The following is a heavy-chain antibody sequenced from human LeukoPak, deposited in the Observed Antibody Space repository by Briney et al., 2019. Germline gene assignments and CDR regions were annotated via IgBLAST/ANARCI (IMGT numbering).Heavy chain of an antibody. D-gene: IGHD2-2*01. CDR3: ARAGDLVVVPAAPTFDAFDI. V-gene: IGHV3-23*01. CDR1: GFTFSSSA. CDR2: ITDSGDGT. Sequence: GGSLRLSCAASGFTFSSSAMSWVRQAPRKGLEWVSSITDSGDGTYYADSVKGRFTISRDNSKNTLYLQMNSLRAEDTAVYYCARAGDLVVVPAAPTFDAFDIWGQGTMVTVSS. J-gene: IGHJ3*02.